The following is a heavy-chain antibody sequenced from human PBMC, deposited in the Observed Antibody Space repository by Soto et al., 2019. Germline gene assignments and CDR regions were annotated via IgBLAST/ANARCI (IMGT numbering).Heavy chain of an antibody. CDR1: GGTFSTYS. Sequence: QVQLVQSGAEVKKPGSAVKVSCKASGGTFSTYSMFWVRQAPGQGLEWMGRIIPMLGIANYAQKFQGRVTITADKSTGTAYMELSSLRSEDTALYYFTIGSWSGEVFDIWGQGTMVTGSS. V-gene: IGHV1-69*02. CDR3: TIGSWSGEVFDI. J-gene: IGHJ3*02. CDR2: IIPMLGIA. D-gene: IGHD2-2*01.